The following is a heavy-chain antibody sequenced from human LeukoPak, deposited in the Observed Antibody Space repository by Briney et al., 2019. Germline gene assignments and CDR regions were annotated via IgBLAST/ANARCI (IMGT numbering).Heavy chain of an antibody. J-gene: IGHJ3*02. V-gene: IGHV3-23*01. D-gene: IGHD2-21*02. CDR1: GFTFSSYA. CDR3: AKGLEVVVTAFDI. CDR2: ISGSGGST. Sequence: GGSLRLSCAASGFTFSSYAMSWVRQAPGKGLEWVSAISGSGGSTYYADSVKGRFTISRDNSKNTLYLQMSSLGAEDTAVYYCAKGLEVVVTAFDIWGQGTMVTVSS.